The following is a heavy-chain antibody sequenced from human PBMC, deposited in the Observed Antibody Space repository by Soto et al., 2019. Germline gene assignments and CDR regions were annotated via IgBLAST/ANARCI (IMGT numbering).Heavy chain of an antibody. J-gene: IGHJ4*02. V-gene: IGHV3-9*01. D-gene: IGHD6-13*01. CDR1: GFTFDDYA. Sequence: GGSLRLSCASSGFTFDDYAMHLVRQAPGKGLEWVSGISWNSGSIGYADSVKGRFTISRDNAKNSLYLQMNSLRAEDTALYYCAKDMFRAAAGTVLPDYWGQGTLVTVSS. CDR2: ISWNSGSI. CDR3: AKDMFRAAAGTVLPDY.